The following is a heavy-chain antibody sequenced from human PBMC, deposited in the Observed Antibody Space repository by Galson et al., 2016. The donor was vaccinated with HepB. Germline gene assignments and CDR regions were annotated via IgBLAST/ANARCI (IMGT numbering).Heavy chain of an antibody. Sequence: SLRLSYAASGFTFSRFWLNWVRQAPGKGLEWVARRKEDGSTTSYVDSVKGRFTIARDNVENSLYLQMNSLRAEDTAVYYCARYGDEAGWNFQHWGQGTLVTVSS. V-gene: IGHV3-7*03. CDR1: GFTFSRFW. D-gene: IGHD6-19*01. CDR3: ARYGDEAGWNFQH. J-gene: IGHJ1*01. CDR2: RKEDGSTT.